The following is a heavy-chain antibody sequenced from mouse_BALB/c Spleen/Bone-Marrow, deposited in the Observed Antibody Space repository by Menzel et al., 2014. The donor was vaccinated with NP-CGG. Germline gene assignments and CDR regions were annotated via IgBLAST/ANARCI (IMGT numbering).Heavy chain of an antibody. CDR1: GFDFSGFW. Sequence: EVKVEESGGGLVQPGGSLKLSCAASGFDFSGFWMGWVRQAPGKGLEWIGEINPDSYTINYTPSLKDRFIISRDNAKNTLYLQMNKGRSEDTALYYCARRGYYGGFAYWGQGTPATVSA. J-gene: IGHJ3*01. D-gene: IGHD2-3*01. CDR3: ARRGYYGGFAY. CDR2: INPDSYTI. V-gene: IGHV4-1*02.